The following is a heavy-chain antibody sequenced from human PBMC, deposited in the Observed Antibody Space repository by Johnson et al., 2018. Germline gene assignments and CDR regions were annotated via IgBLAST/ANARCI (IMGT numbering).Heavy chain of an antibody. CDR2: ISYNSGRK. V-gene: IGHV3-9*01. J-gene: IGHJ6*02. Sequence: VQLQESGGGLVQPGRSLRLSCAASGFTFDDHAMHWVRQVPGQGLDWVSSISYNSGRKDYADSVKGRITISRDNAKNSLYLQMNSLRGEDTALYFCAKGRTGSTYCYYGLDVRGQGTTVTVAS. CDR3: AKGRTGSTYCYYGLDV. D-gene: IGHD1-7*01. CDR1: GFTFDDHA.